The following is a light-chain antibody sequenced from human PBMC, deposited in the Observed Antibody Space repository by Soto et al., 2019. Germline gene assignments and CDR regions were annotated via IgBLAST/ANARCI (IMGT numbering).Light chain of an antibody. CDR3: QQYDNVVFT. J-gene: IGKJ3*01. CDR2: DGS. CDR1: QDIGKF. Sequence: DVQMTPSPSSLSASVGDRITITCQASQDIGKFLNWYQQKPGKAPKILIYDGSNLETGVPGRFSGGGSGTHFTFTISSLQPEDIGTYYCQQYDNVVFTFGPGTKVDLK. V-gene: IGKV1-33*01.